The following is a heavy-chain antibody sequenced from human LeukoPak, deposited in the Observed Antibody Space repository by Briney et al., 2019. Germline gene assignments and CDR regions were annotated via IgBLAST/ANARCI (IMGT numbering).Heavy chain of an antibody. CDR3: ASSYSSSWLHFQH. J-gene: IGHJ1*01. CDR2: IYYSGST. CDR1: GGSISSSSYY. V-gene: IGHV4-39*07. D-gene: IGHD6-13*01. Sequence: HSETLSLTCTVSGGSISSSSYYWGWIRQPPGKGLEWIGSIYYSGSTYYNPSLKSRVTISVDTSKNQFSLKLSSVTAADTAVYYCASSYSSSWLHFQHWGQGTLVTVSS.